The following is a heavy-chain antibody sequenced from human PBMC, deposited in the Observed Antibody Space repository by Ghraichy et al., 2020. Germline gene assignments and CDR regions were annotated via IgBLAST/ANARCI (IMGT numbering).Heavy chain of an antibody. CDR1: GFTFNRYS. V-gene: IGHV3-21*01. CDR3: VRGYNYDFNWYFDL. Sequence: GGSLRLSCAASGFTFNRYSLNWVRQAPGKGLEWVSSISRPSSYIFYIDAVKGRFTISRDNARNSLYLQMNSLRADDTAVYYCVRGYNYDFNWYFDLWGRGTLVTVSS. D-gene: IGHD5-18*01. CDR2: ISRPSSYI. J-gene: IGHJ2*01.